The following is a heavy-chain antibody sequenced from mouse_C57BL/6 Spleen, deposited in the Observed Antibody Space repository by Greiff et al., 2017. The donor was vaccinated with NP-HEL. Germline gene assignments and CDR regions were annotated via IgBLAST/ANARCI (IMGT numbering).Heavy chain of an antibody. V-gene: IGHV5-6*01. CDR2: ISSGGSYT. J-gene: IGHJ4*01. CDR3: ARIYYGNYSYAMDY. D-gene: IGHD2-1*01. Sequence: EVQGVESGGDLVKPGGSLKLSCAASGFTFSSYGMSWVRQTPDKRLEWVATISSGGSYTYYPDSVQGRFTISRDNAKNTLYLQMSSLKSEDTAMYYCARIYYGNYSYAMDYWGQGTSVTVSS. CDR1: GFTFSSYG.